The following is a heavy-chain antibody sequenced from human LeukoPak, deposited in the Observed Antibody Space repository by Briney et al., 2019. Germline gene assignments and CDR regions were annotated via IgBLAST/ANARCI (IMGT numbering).Heavy chain of an antibody. J-gene: IGHJ4*02. CDR2: ISSSSSYI. D-gene: IGHD1-26*01. CDR1: GFTFSSYS. CDR3: ARDIPRGTTTLDY. Sequence: GGSLRLSCAASGFTFSSYSMNWVRQAPGKGLEWVSSISSSSSYIYYADSVKGRFTISRDNAKNSLYLQMNSLRAEDTAIYYCARDIPRGTTTLDYWGRGTLVTVSS. V-gene: IGHV3-21*01.